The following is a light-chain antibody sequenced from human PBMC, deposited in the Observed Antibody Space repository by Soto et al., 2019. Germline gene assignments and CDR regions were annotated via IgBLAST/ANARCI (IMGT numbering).Light chain of an antibody. CDR2: GAS. Sequence: EIVMTQSPATLSVYPGERATLSCRASQSVSSNLAWYQQKPGQAPRLLIYGASTRAHGIPARFSGSGSGTEFTLTISSLQSEDFAVYYCQQYNNWPPWTFGQGTKVEIK. V-gene: IGKV3-15*01. J-gene: IGKJ1*01. CDR3: QQYNNWPPWT. CDR1: QSVSSN.